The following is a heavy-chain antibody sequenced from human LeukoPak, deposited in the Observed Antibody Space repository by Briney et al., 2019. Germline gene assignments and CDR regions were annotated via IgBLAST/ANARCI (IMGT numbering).Heavy chain of an antibody. J-gene: IGHJ5*02. Sequence: ASVKVSCKASGGTFSSYAICWVRQAPGQGLEWMGGIIPIFGTANYAQKFQGRVTITADESTSTAYMELSSLRSEDTAVYYCASLGLGTFWFDPWGQGTLVTVSS. D-gene: IGHD3-16*01. CDR2: IIPIFGTA. CDR3: ASLGLGTFWFDP. V-gene: IGHV1-69*13. CDR1: GGTFSSYA.